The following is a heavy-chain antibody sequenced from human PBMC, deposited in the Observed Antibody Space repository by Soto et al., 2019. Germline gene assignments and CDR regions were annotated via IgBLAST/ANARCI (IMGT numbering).Heavy chain of an antibody. Sequence: EVQLVESGGDLVQPGGSLRLPCAASGFTFGSYWMHWVRQAPGKGLAWVSRINSDGSTTNYGDSVKGRFTISRDNAKSTLYLQMNSLRAEDTAVYYCARAGWYRFDYWGQGTLLTVSS. D-gene: IGHD2-15*01. V-gene: IGHV3-74*01. CDR3: ARAGWYRFDY. CDR2: INSDGSTT. CDR1: GFTFGSYW. J-gene: IGHJ4*02.